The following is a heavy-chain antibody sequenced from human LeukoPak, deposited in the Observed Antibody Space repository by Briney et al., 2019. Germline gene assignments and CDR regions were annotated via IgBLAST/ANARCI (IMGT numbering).Heavy chain of an antibody. CDR3: ARVYDFWSGYYSYYYYYYGMDV. CDR1: GFTFSNSW. J-gene: IGHJ6*02. Sequence: GGSLRLSCAASGFTFSNSWMHWVRQAPGKGLVRVSRINSDGSSATYADSVEGRLTISRDNAKNTLYLEMNSLRVEDTAVYYCARVYDFWSGYYSYYYYYYGMDVWGQGTTVTVSS. V-gene: IGHV3-74*01. CDR2: INSDGSSA. D-gene: IGHD3-3*01.